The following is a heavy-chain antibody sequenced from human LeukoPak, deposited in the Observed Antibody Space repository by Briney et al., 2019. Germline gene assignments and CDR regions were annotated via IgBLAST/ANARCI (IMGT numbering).Heavy chain of an antibody. Sequence: GGSLRLSCAASGSTFSSYGMHWVRQAPGKGLEWVAVISYDGSNKYYADSVKGRFTISRDNSKNTLYLQMNSLRAEDTAVYYCAKDRALYCSSTSCDDSYGMDVWGKGTTVTVSS. J-gene: IGHJ6*04. CDR2: ISYDGSNK. CDR3: AKDRALYCSSTSCDDSYGMDV. D-gene: IGHD2-2*01. CDR1: GSTFSSYG. V-gene: IGHV3-30*18.